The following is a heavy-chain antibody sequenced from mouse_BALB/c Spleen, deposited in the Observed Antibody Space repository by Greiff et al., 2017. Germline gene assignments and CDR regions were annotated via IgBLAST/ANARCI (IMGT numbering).Heavy chain of an antibody. Sequence: QVQLQQPGAELVKPGASVKLSCKASGYTFTSYWMHWVKQRPGQGLEWIGEINPSNGRTNYNEKFKSKATLTVDKSSSTAYMQLSSLTSEDSAVYYCARRSPHYYGSSPYFDYWGQGTTLTVSS. J-gene: IGHJ2*01. CDR2: INPSNGRT. CDR3: ARRSPHYYGSSPYFDY. D-gene: IGHD1-1*01. V-gene: IGHV1S81*02. CDR1: GYTFTSYW.